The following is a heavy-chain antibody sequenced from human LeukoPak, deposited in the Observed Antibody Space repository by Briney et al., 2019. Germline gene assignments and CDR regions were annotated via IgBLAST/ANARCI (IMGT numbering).Heavy chain of an antibody. Sequence: SVKVSCKASGGTFRSYTISWVRQAPGQGLEWMGRIIPILGIANYAQKFQGRVTITADKSTSTAYMELSSLRSEDTAVYYCARERIAAASVFDYWGQGTLVTVSS. CDR2: IIPILGIA. D-gene: IGHD6-13*01. CDR3: ARERIAAASVFDY. J-gene: IGHJ4*02. V-gene: IGHV1-69*04. CDR1: GGTFRSYT.